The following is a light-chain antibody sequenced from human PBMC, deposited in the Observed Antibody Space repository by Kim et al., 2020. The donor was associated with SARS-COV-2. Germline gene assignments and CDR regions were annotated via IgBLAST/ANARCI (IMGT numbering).Light chain of an antibody. CDR3: NSRDIISNHWV. Sequence: SSELTQDPAVSVALGQTVKITCQGVSLRDYYATWFQQKPGQAPVLVIYGKNNRPSGIPDRFSGSSSGNTASLTITGVQAEDEADYYCNSRDIISNHWVFGGGTKLTVL. V-gene: IGLV3-19*01. CDR1: SLRDYY. J-gene: IGLJ3*02. CDR2: GKN.